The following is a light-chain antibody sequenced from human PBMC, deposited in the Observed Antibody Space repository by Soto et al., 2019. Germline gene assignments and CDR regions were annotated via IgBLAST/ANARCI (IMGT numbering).Light chain of an antibody. CDR1: SSNIGAGYG. CDR3: QSYDSSLSGSWV. V-gene: IGLV1-40*01. CDR2: DNN. J-gene: IGLJ3*02. Sequence: QSVLTQPPSVSGAPGQRVTISCTGSSSNIGAGYGVHWYQQLPGTAPKLLIYDNNNRPSGVPDRFSGSNSGTSASLAITGLQAEDEADYYCQSYDSSLSGSWVFGGGTKVTVL.